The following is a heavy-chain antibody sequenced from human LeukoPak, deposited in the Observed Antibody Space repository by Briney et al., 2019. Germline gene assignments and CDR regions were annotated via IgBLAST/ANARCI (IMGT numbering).Heavy chain of an antibody. V-gene: IGHV3-33*05. CDR3: ARPPQGYSSGWYYFDY. CDR2: ISYDGSNE. J-gene: IGHJ4*02. D-gene: IGHD6-19*01. CDR1: GXTLGSYG. Sequence: PGGSLRLSCAASGXTLGSYGMQWARQAPGKGLEWVAFISYDGSNESFGDSVKGRFTISRDNSKNTLYLQMNSLRAEDTAVYYCARPPQGYSSGWYYFDYWGQGTLVTVSS.